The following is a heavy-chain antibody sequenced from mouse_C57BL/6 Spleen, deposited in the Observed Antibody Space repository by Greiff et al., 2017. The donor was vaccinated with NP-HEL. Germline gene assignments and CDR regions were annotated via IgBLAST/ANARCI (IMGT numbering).Heavy chain of an antibody. CDR2: IYPGDGDT. V-gene: IGHV1-82*01. J-gene: IGHJ3*01. D-gene: IGHD1-1*01. CDR1: GYAFSSSW. CDR3: ARDYYGSSYEAY. Sequence: VKLQESGPELVKPGASVKISCKASGYAFSSSWMNWVKQRPGKGLEWIGRIYPGDGDTNYNGKFKGKATLTADKSSSTAYMQLSSLTSEDSAVYFCARDYYGSSYEAYWGQGTLVTVSA.